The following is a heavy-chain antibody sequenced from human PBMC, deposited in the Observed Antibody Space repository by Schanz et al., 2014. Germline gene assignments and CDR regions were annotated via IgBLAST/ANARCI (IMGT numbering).Heavy chain of an antibody. V-gene: IGHV3-30-3*01. CDR3: ARANYRRKINFDY. Sequence: QVQLVESGGGVVQPGRSLRLSCAAYGFTLSSYAMHWVRQAPGKGLEWVAVISYDGSNKYYADSVKGRFTMSRDNSKNTFYLQMNSLRAEDTAVYYCARANYRRKINFDYWGRGTLVTVSS. D-gene: IGHD3-10*01. CDR2: ISYDGSNK. CDR1: GFTLSSYA. J-gene: IGHJ4*02.